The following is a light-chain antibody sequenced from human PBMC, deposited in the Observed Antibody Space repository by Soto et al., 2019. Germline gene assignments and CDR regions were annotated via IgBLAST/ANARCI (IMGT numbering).Light chain of an antibody. CDR2: KVS. V-gene: IGKV2-30*01. J-gene: IGKJ5*01. CDR3: MQGTHWPPIT. CDR1: QSLLYSDGNTY. Sequence: DVVVTQSPLSLPVTLGQAASISCRSSQSLLYSDGNTYLSWFHQRTGQSPRRLIYKVSNRDSGVLDRFSGSGSGTDFTLKISRVEAEDVGVYYCMQGTHWPPITFGQGTRLEIK.